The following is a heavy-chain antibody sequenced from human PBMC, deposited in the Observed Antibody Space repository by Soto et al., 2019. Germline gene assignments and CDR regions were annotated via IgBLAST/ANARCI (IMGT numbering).Heavy chain of an antibody. CDR1: GFTFSSYG. V-gene: IGHV3-33*01. D-gene: IGHD6-19*01. CDR3: ARGGHSSGWDSEPAGDGLDY. J-gene: IGHJ4*02. CDR2: IWYDGSKK. Sequence: QVQLVESGGGVVQPGRSLRLSCAASGFTFSSYGMHWVRQAPGKGLEWVAVIWYDGSKKYYADSLKGRFTISRDNSKNTLYLQMNSLRAEDTAVYYCARGGHSSGWDSEPAGDGLDYWGQGTLVTVSS.